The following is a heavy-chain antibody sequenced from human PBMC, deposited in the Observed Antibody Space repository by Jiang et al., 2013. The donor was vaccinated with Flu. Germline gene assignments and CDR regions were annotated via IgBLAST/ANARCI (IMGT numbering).Heavy chain of an antibody. J-gene: IGHJ4*02. CDR1: GFSLSTRGMR. Sequence: TQTLTLTCTFSGFSLSTRGMRVSWIRQPPGKALEWLARIDWDDDKFYSTSLKTRLTISKDTSNQVVLTMTNMDPVDTATYYCARMFGGGYSYGYYFDYWGQGTLVTVSS. CDR3: ARMFGGGYSYGYYFDY. CDR2: IDWDDDK. V-gene: IGHV2-70*04. D-gene: IGHD5-18*01.